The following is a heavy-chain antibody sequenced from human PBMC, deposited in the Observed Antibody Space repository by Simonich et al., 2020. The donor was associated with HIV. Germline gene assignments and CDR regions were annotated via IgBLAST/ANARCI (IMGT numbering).Heavy chain of an antibody. CDR1: GFTFSSYA. Sequence: QVQLVESGGGVVQPGRSLRLSCAASGFTFSSYAMHWVRQAPGKGLEGVAVISYDGSNKYYADSVKGRFTISRDNSKNTLYLQRNSRRAEDTAVYYCAGGGSISSVWADDYWGQGTLVTVSS. CDR3: AGGGSISSVWADDY. J-gene: IGHJ4*02. V-gene: IGHV3-30*07. CDR2: ISYDGSNK. D-gene: IGHD3-16*01.